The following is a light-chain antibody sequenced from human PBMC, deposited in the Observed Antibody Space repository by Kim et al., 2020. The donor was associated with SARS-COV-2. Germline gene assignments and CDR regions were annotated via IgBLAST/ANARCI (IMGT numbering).Light chain of an antibody. J-gene: IGLJ2*01. CDR2: GKN. Sequence: SSELTQDPAVSVALGQTVRITCQGDSLRTYYASWYQQKPGQAPILVIHGKNNRPSGIPDRFSGSSSGNTASLTVTWAQAVDEADYYCISRDNSADHVVFG. V-gene: IGLV3-19*01. CDR3: ISRDNSADHVV. CDR1: SLRTYY.